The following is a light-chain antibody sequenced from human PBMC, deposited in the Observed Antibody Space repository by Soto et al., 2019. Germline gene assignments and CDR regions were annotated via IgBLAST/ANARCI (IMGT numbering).Light chain of an antibody. J-gene: IGKJ1*01. CDR2: GAS. V-gene: IGKV3-20*01. CDR3: QQYGGSPT. CDR1: QSVSSGY. Sequence: PGESATLFCRASQSVSSGYVAWYQQKPGQAPRLLIYGASSRDTGIPDRFSGSGSGTDFTLTISRLEPEDFAVYYCQQYGGSPTFGLGTKVDIK.